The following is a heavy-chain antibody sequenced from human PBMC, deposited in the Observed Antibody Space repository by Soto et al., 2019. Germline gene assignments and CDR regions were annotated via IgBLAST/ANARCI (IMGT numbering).Heavy chain of an antibody. V-gene: IGHV1-3*01. Sequence: QVQLEQSGPEVQKPGASVKVSCQASGYTFTTYPIHWVRQAPGQRLEWMGGINPANGDTGRSQKFQDRVTFTRDTSATTASKELSSLTAEDTAVYYCTKKVYFASGSYHFDYWGQGTLVTVSS. D-gene: IGHD3-10*01. CDR3: TKKVYFASGSYHFDY. J-gene: IGHJ4*02. CDR2: INPANGDT. CDR1: GYTFTTYP.